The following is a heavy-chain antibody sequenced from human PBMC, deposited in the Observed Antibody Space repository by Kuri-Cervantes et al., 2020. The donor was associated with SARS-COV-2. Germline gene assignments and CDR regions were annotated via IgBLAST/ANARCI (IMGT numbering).Heavy chain of an antibody. Sequence: GESLKISCVGSGFIFSHYDFRWVRQAPGKGLEWVAVISYDGSNKYYADSVKGRFTISRDNSKNTLYLQMNSLRAEDTAVYYCAKVDSSGTGAFDIWGQGTMVTVSS. CDR1: GFIFSHYD. CDR2: ISYDGSNK. D-gene: IGHD3-22*01. CDR3: AKVDSSGTGAFDI. V-gene: IGHV3-30*18. J-gene: IGHJ3*02.